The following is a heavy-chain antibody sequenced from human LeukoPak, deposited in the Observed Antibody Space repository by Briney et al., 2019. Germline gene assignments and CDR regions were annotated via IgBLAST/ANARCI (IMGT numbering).Heavy chain of an antibody. D-gene: IGHD3-10*01. Sequence: GASVKVSCKASGYTFTGYYMHWVRQAPGQGLEWMGWINPNSGGTNYAQKFQGRVTMTRDTSISTAYMELSRLRSDDTAVYYCARDVSGFAGETGWFDPWGQGTLVTVSS. CDR3: ARDVSGFAGETGWFDP. CDR2: INPNSGGT. CDR1: GYTFTGYY. J-gene: IGHJ5*02. V-gene: IGHV1-2*02.